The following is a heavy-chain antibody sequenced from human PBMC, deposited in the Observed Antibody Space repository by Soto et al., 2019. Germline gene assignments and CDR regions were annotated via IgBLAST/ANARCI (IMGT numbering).Heavy chain of an antibody. D-gene: IGHD5-12*01. J-gene: IGHJ3*02. CDR2: IYYSGST. CDR1: GGSISSGDYY. V-gene: IGHV4-30-4*01. Sequence: PSETLSLTCTVSGGSISSGDYYWSWIRQPPGKGLEWIGYIYYSGSTYYNPSLKSRVTISVDTSKNHFSLKLSSVTAADTAVYYCARDVGGSGSIVATIMDAFDIWGQGTMVTGSS. CDR3: ARDVGGSGSIVATIMDAFDI.